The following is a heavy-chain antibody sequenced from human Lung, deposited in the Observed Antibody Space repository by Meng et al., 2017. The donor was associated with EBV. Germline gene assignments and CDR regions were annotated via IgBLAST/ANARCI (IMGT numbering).Heavy chain of an antibody. D-gene: IGHD2-2*01. CDR2: INYSGIT. CDR3: ARGGTSSAPFDY. CDR1: GRSFSSSY. J-gene: IGHJ4*02. Sequence: QVQLQPWGAGLLKPSENLSLTCGVSGRSFSSSYWSWIRQPPGKGLEWIGQINYSGITNYNPSLKSRVTISVDTSKNQFSLSLNSVTAADTAVYYCARGGTSSAPFDYWGQGTLVTVSS. V-gene: IGHV4-34*01.